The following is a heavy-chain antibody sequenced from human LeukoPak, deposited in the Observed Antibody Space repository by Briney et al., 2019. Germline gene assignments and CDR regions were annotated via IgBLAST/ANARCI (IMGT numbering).Heavy chain of an antibody. CDR1: GYTFTNYD. Sequence: ASVKVSCKASGYTFTNYDISWVRQAPGQRLEWMGWISAYNGNTNYAQEFRGRITMTTDTSTSTAYMELRSLRSDDTAVYYCARDRTRAAGDFDYWGQGTLVTVSS. J-gene: IGHJ4*02. CDR2: ISAYNGNT. V-gene: IGHV1-18*01. D-gene: IGHD6-13*01. CDR3: ARDRTRAAGDFDY.